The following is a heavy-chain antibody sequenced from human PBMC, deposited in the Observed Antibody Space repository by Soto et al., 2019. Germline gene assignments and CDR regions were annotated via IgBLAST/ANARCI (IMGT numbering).Heavy chain of an antibody. CDR1: GDSISSHY. CDR3: ARRPSGSYGQVDY. D-gene: IGHD1-26*01. CDR2: VYYSGSA. J-gene: IGHJ4*02. Sequence: SETLSLTCTVSGDSISSHYWGWIRQPPGKGLEWIGSVYYSGSANYNPSLKSRVTISLDTSKNQFSLKLNSVTAAGTAVYFCARRPSGSYGQVDYWGQGTLVTVSS. V-gene: IGHV4-59*08.